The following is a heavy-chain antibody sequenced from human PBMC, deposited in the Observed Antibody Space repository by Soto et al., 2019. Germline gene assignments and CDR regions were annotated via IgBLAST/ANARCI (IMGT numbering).Heavy chain of an antibody. CDR3: AKNPGYYYDSTGYHFDY. J-gene: IGHJ4*02. CDR1: EFTFSNYA. V-gene: IGHV3-23*01. D-gene: IGHD3-22*01. CDR2: ISYGGGTT. Sequence: GGALRLSCAASEFTFSNYAMSWVRQAPGKGLEWVSAISYGGGTTYYADSVKGRFTISRDNSKNTLYLQMNSLRAEDTAVYYCAKNPGYYYDSTGYHFDYWGQGT.